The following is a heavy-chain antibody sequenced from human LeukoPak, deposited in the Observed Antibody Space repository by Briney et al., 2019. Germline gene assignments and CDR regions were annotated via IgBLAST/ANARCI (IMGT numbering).Heavy chain of an antibody. CDR2: ISGSGGST. Sequence: GGSLRLSCAASGFTFSSYAMSWVRQAPGKGLEWVSAISGSGGSTYYADSVKGRFTLSRDNSKSTLYLQMNSLRAEDTAVYYCAKGPRYSGSYPPDYWGQGTLVTVSS. CDR3: AKGPRYSGSYPPDY. V-gene: IGHV3-23*01. J-gene: IGHJ4*02. D-gene: IGHD1-26*01. CDR1: GFTFSSYA.